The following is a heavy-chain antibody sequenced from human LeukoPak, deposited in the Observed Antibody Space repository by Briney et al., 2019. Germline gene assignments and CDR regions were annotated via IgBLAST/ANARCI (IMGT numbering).Heavy chain of an antibody. Sequence: GGSLRLSCAASGFTFSGYWMSWVRQAPGKGLEWVANIKQDGSEKYYVDSVKGRFTISRDNAKNSLYLQMNSLRAEDTAVYYCAKDSSSSWFNWFDPWGQGTLVTVSS. D-gene: IGHD6-13*01. J-gene: IGHJ5*02. CDR3: AKDSSSSWFNWFDP. V-gene: IGHV3-7*03. CDR2: IKQDGSEK. CDR1: GFTFSGYW.